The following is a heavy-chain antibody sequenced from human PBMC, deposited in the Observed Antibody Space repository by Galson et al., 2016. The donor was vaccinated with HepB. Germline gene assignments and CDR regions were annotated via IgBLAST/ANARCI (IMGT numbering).Heavy chain of an antibody. CDR3: ARELDHSFYFDY. Sequence: GYTFNTYNMHWVRQAPGQGLEWMGIIKPSGGNTIYAQKFQDRITMTRDTSTSTVYMELISLRSEDTAVYYCARELDHSFYFDYWGQGTLLTVSS. CDR1: GYTFNTYN. D-gene: IGHD1-14*01. J-gene: IGHJ4*02. CDR2: IKPSGGNT. V-gene: IGHV1-46*02.